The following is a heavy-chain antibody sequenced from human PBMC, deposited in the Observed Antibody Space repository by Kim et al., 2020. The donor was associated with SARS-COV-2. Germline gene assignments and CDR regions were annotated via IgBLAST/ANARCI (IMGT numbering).Heavy chain of an antibody. J-gene: IGHJ4*02. CDR1: GFTFTSSA. Sequence: SVKVSCKASGFTFTSSAVQWVRQARGQRLEWIGWIVVGSGNTNYAQKFQERVTITRDMSTSTAYMELSSLRSEDTAVYYCAADPYYDSSGYYYVIFDYWGQGTLVTVSS. CDR3: AADPYYDSSGYYYVIFDY. V-gene: IGHV1-58*01. CDR2: IVVGSGNT. D-gene: IGHD3-22*01.